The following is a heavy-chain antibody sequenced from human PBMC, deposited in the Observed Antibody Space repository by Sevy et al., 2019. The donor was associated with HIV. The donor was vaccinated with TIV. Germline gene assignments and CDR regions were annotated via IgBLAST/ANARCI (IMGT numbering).Heavy chain of an antibody. D-gene: IGHD3-9*01. CDR3: ARVIPEDIFYYSMDV. J-gene: IGHJ6*02. V-gene: IGHV4-4*07. CDR1: GGSVSGFR. CDR2: MYNSEKT. Sequence: SETLSLTCTVSGGSVSGFRWSWIRQSAGKGLEWIGRMYNSEKTYNPSLKSRVTMSVDTSRDQFSLKLSSVTAADTAVYYCARVIPEDIFYYSMDVWGQGTTVTVSS.